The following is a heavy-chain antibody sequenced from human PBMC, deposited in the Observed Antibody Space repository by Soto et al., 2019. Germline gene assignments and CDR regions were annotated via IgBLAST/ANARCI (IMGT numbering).Heavy chain of an antibody. CDR2: IIPILSIA. Sequence: QVQLVQSGAEVKKPGSSVKVSCKASGGTFSSYTISWVRQAPGQGLEWMGRIIPILSIANYAQKFQGRVTITADKSTSTAYMELSSLRSEDTAVYYCARDRGDGYNNIWGQGTMVTVSS. V-gene: IGHV1-69*08. D-gene: IGHD5-12*01. CDR1: GGTFSSYT. CDR3: ARDRGDGYNNI. J-gene: IGHJ3*02.